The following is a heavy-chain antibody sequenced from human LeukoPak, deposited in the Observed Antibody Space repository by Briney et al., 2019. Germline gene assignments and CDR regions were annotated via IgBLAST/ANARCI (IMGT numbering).Heavy chain of an antibody. CDR3: ATASRIVGATNHYFDY. J-gene: IGHJ4*02. CDR2: FDPEDGET. CDR1: GYTLTELS. D-gene: IGHD1-26*01. V-gene: IGHV1-24*01. Sequence: SVKVSCKVSGYTLTELSMLWVRPAPGKGLEGMGGFDPEDGETIYAQKFQGRVTMIEDTATDTAYMELSSLRSEDTAVYYCATASRIVGATNHYFDYWGQGTVVTVSS.